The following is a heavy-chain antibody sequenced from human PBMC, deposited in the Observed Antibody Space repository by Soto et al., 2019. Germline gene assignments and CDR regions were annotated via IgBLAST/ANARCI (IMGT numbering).Heavy chain of an antibody. D-gene: IGHD6-19*01. CDR3: AIVASLISGPSDSVLL. CDR1: GCTFDEGA. V-gene: IGHV3-9*01. Sequence: GGSLRLSCAAPGCTFDEGAMHWVRQAPGKGLEWVSSITWNGVNIGYADSVQGRFTISRDNAKNSLYLQMNSLRAEDTAFYYCAIVASLISGPSDSVLLWGPGTLVTVSS. CDR2: ITWNGVNI. J-gene: IGHJ1*01.